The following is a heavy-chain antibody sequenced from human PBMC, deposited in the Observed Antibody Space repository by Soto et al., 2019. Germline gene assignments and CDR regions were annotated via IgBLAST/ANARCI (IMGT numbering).Heavy chain of an antibody. CDR2: INSDGSTT. CDR1: GFTFSSYW. CDR3: ARDEYSYGLIHMDV. J-gene: IGHJ6*03. Sequence: EVQLVESGGGLVQPGGSLRLSCAASGFTFSSYWMHWVRQAPGKGLVWVSRINSDGSTTNYADSVKGRLTISRDNAKNTLYLQMNSLRAEDTAVYYCARDEYSYGLIHMDVWGKGTTVTVSS. V-gene: IGHV3-74*01. D-gene: IGHD5-18*01.